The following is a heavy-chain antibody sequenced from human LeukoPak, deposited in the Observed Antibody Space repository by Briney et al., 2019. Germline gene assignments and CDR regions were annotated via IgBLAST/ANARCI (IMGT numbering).Heavy chain of an antibody. Sequence: PGGSLRLSCAASGFTFSSYWMSWVRQAPGKGLEWVATIRQDGGQKYYVDSVKGRFTISRDNAKNSLYLQMNSLRAEDTAVYYCARESGSVTSEVDFDYWGQGTLVTVSS. CDR2: IRQDGGQK. J-gene: IGHJ4*02. V-gene: IGHV3-7*01. D-gene: IGHD4-17*01. CDR1: GFTFSSYW. CDR3: ARESGSVTSEVDFDY.